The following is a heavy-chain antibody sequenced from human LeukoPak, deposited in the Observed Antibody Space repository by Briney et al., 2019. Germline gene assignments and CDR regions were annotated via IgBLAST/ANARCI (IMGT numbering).Heavy chain of an antibody. CDR2: ISGSGGST. CDR3: AKTYDFWSGYYHFDY. D-gene: IGHD3-3*01. V-gene: IGHV3-23*01. Sequence: GGSLRLSCAASGFTFSSYAMSWVRQAPGKGLEWVSAISGSGGSTYYADSVKGRFTISRDNSKNTLYLQMNSLRAEDTAVYYCAKTYDFWSGYYHFDYRGQGTLVTVSS. J-gene: IGHJ4*02. CDR1: GFTFSSYA.